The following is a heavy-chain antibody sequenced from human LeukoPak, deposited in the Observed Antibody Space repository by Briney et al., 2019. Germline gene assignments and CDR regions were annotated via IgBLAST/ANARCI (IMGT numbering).Heavy chain of an antibody. CDR2: LTGSGGTT. J-gene: IGHJ4*02. Sequence: GGSLRLSCAASGFTSSSFGMYWVRQTSGSGLEWVAGLTGSGGTTCHAASVEGRCTISRDNSKNTLYLQMNSLRAEDTAVYYCAKGHTATSNLDYWGQGTLVTVSS. V-gene: IGHV3-23*01. CDR3: AKGHTATSNLDY. CDR1: GFTSSSFG.